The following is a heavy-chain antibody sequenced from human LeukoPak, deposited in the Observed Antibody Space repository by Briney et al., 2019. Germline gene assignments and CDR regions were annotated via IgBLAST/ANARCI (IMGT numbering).Heavy chain of an antibody. J-gene: IGHJ6*03. V-gene: IGHV3-20*04. CDR3: ARATSYNYMDV. CDR1: GFTFSSYG. CDR2: INWNGGSI. Sequence: SGGSLRLSCAASGFTFSSYGMSWVRQAPGEGLEWVSGINWNGGSIGYADSVRGRFTISRDNAKNSLYLQMNSLRAEDTALYFCARATSYNYMDVWARGTTVTVSS.